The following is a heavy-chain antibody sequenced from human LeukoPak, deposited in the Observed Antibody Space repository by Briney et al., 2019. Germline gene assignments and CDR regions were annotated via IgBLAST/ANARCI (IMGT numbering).Heavy chain of an antibody. Sequence: GGSLRLSCAASGFIFSTYGMHWVRQAPGKGLEWVAFIRSDGIDKSYAGSAMGRFTISRDNSRNTLHLQMNTLRAEDTAVYYCGKHDSSSYYCGQGTLVTVSS. V-gene: IGHV3-30*02. CDR2: IRSDGIDK. CDR3: GKHDSSSYY. CDR1: GFIFSTYG. J-gene: IGHJ4*02. D-gene: IGHD3-22*01.